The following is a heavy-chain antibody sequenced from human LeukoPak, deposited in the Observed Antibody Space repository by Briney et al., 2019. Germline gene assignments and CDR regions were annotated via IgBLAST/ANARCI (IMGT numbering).Heavy chain of an antibody. J-gene: IGHJ3*02. V-gene: IGHV4-59*01. CDR2: IYYSGST. CDR3: ARDRGPIIEMATVSEFDAFDI. CDR1: GGSISSDY. D-gene: IGHD5-24*01. Sequence: PSETLSLTCTVSGGSISSDYWSWIRQPPGKGLEWIGYIYYSGSTNYNPSPKSRVTLSVDTPKNQFSLKLRSVTAADTAVYYCARDRGPIIEMATVSEFDAFDIWGQGTMVTVSS.